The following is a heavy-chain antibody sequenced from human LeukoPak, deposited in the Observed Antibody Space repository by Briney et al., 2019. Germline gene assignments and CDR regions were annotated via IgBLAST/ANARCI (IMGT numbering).Heavy chain of an antibody. CDR1: GYTFTSYY. CDR3: AGGSCDSSGFIDN. Sequence: ASVKVSCKASGYTFTSYYMHWVRQAPGQGLEWMGIINPSGGSTSYAQKFQDRITMTREISTSTVYNELSSRRPEDTAVYYCAGGSCDSSGFIDNWGERTLVSASS. D-gene: IGHD3-22*01. CDR2: INPSGGST. J-gene: IGHJ4*02. V-gene: IGHV1-46*01.